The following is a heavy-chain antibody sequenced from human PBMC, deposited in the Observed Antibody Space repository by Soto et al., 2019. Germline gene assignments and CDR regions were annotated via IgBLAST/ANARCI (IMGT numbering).Heavy chain of an antibody. CDR3: ARLDGGNDYFDY. CDR1: GGSISSGDYY. D-gene: IGHD2-15*01. V-gene: IGHV4-30-4*01. CDR2: IYYSGST. J-gene: IGHJ4*02. Sequence: TLSLTCTVSGGSISSGDYYWSWIRQPPGKGLEWIGYIYYSGSTYYNPSLKSRVTISVDMSKNQFSLKLSSVTAADTAVYYCARLDGGNDYFDYWGQGTLVTVSS.